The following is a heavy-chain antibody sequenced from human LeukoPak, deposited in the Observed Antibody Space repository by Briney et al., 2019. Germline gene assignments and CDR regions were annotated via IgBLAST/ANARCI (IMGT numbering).Heavy chain of an antibody. CDR3: ARATYYDYYGMDV. CDR1: RYTVSSNY. V-gene: IGHV3-53*01. Sequence: PGGSLRLSCAASRYTVSSNYLSWVGQAPGKGLEWVSVIYSDGRTYYADSVKGRFTISRDNSKNTLYLQMNSLRAEDTAVYYCARATYYDYYGMDVWGQGTTVTVSS. J-gene: IGHJ6*02. CDR2: IYSDGRT.